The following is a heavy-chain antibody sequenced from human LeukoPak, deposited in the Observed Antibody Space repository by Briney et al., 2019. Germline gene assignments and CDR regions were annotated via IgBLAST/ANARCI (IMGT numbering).Heavy chain of an antibody. Sequence: GGSLRLSCAASGFTFSSYGMHWVRQAPGKGLEWVSAISGSGGSTYYADSVKGRFTISRDNSKNTLYLQMNSLRAEDTAVYYCAKSGPRYQGWSSDYWGQGTLVTVSS. CDR1: GFTFSSYG. CDR3: AKSGPRYQGWSSDY. D-gene: IGHD2-2*01. CDR2: ISGSGGST. V-gene: IGHV3-23*01. J-gene: IGHJ4*02.